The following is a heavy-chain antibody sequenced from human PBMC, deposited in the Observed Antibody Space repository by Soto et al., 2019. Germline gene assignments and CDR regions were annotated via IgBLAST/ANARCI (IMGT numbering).Heavy chain of an antibody. CDR1: GFSLSNAGMC. CDR2: IFSNDEK. V-gene: IGHV2-26*01. Sequence: QVTLKESGPVLGKPTETLTMTCTASGFSLSNAGMCVNWSLQPPGKTRESLAHIFSNDEKSYSTALNSRLTYTQDLSKGQVVPTVARKDPVGTASVYLARILEVGYYYGSRRYHFGCWGQGTLVTVSS. CDR3: ARILEVGYYYGSRRYHFGC. J-gene: IGHJ4*02. D-gene: IGHD3-10*01.